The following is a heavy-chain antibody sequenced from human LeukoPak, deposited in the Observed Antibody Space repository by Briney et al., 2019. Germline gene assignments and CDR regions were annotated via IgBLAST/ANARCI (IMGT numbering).Heavy chain of an antibody. CDR1: GGSISSSSYY. CDR3: ASGGTRGYTYGRIDY. Sequence: SETLSLTCTVSGGSISSSSYYWGWIRQPPGKGLEWIGSIYYSGSTYYNPSLKSRVTISLDTSKNQFSLKLTSVTAADTAVYYCASGGTRGYTYGRIDYWGQGTLVTVSS. V-gene: IGHV4-39*07. CDR2: IYYSGST. J-gene: IGHJ4*02. D-gene: IGHD5-18*01.